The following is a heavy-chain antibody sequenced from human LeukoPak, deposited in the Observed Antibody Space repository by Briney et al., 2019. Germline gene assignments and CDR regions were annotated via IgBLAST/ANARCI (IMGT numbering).Heavy chain of an antibody. CDR1: GFTFTNYN. CDR3: ARDPYSGNYGAYYYYYMDV. Sequence: RGSLRLSCVDSGFTFTNYNMNWVRQAPGKAMEWVSSITSSGTYTFYADSVKGRFTISRDNAKNSLFLQMDSLGPEDTAVYFCARDPYSGNYGAYYYYYMDVWGKGTTVTISS. D-gene: IGHD5-12*01. J-gene: IGHJ6*03. V-gene: IGHV3-21*01. CDR2: ITSSGTYT.